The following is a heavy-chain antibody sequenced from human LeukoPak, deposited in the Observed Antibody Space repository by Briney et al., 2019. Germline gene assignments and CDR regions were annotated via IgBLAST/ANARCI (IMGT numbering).Heavy chain of an antibody. D-gene: IGHD3-3*01. CDR1: EFSFSDYG. CDR3: AKDPHPKSSYDFSHEY. CDR2: IRYDGSHK. J-gene: IGHJ4*02. Sequence: PGGSLRLSRAASEFSFSDYGMHWVRQAPGKGLEWVAFIRYDGSHKSYADSIKGRFTISRDNSQNMLYLQMNSLRGDDMAVYYCAKDPHPKSSYDFSHEYWGQGKLVTVST. V-gene: IGHV3-30*02.